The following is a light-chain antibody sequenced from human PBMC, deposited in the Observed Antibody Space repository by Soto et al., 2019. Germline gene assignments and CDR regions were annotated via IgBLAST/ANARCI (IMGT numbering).Light chain of an antibody. CDR1: SSYIGAYNS. CDR3: LSYTDSSTFV. J-gene: IGLJ1*01. V-gene: IGLV2-14*01. CDR2: QVS. Sequence: QSALTQPASVAGSPGQSITISCTGTSSYIGAYNSVSWYQHHPGKAPKLIVFQVSFRPSAVSDRFSGSKSDNTASLTISGLQTEDEADYSCLSYTDSSTFVFGTGTKVTVL.